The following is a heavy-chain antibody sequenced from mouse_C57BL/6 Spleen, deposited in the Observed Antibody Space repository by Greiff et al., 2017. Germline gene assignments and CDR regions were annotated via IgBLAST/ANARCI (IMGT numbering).Heavy chain of an antibody. Sequence: QVQLKQSGAELVRPGASVTLSCKASGYTFTDYEMHWVKQTPVHGLEWIGAIDPETGGTAYNQKFKGKAILTADKSSSTAYMELRSLTSEDSAVYFFTGYFGSSYVLYFDGWGTGTTVTVSS. CDR1: GYTFTDYE. V-gene: IGHV1-15*01. CDR2: IDPETGGT. CDR3: TGYFGSSYVLYFDG. D-gene: IGHD1-1*01. J-gene: IGHJ1*03.